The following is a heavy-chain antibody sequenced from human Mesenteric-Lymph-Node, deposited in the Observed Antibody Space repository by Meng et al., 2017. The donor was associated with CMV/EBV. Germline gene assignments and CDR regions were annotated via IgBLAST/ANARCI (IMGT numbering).Heavy chain of an antibody. CDR1: SISSGGYY. CDR3: ARVYYDSSGYYDDWYFDL. J-gene: IGHJ2*01. V-gene: IGHV4-31*02. D-gene: IGHD3-22*01. CDR2: IYYSGST. Sequence: SISSGGYYWRWIRQHPGKGLEWIGYIYYSGSTYYNPSLKSRVTISVDTSKNQFSLKLSSVTAADTAVYYCARVYYDSSGYYDDWYFDLWGRGTLVTVSS.